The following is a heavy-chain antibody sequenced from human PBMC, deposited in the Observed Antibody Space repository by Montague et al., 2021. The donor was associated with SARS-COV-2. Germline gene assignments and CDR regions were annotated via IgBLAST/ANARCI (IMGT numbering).Heavy chain of an antibody. CDR2: ISRSGDLI. V-gene: IGHV3-48*03. D-gene: IGHD4-17*01. J-gene: IGHJ6*02. Sequence: SLRLSCAASGFTFSSYEMSWVRQAPGKGLEWLSYISRSGDLIYYXDSVKGRFTISRDNAKRSLYLQMTSLRAEDTAVYYCARHYGDYFHGYYGMDVWGQGTTVTVSS. CDR1: GFTFSSYE. CDR3: ARHYGDYFHGYYGMDV.